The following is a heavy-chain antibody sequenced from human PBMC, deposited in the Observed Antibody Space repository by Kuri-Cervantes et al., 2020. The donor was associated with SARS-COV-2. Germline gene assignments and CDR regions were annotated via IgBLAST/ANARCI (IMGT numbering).Heavy chain of an antibody. CDR3: ARDVEGGARYPDH. CDR1: GFTFSSYS. J-gene: IGHJ2*01. CDR2: IGSSSSYI. Sequence: GGSLRLSCAGSGFTFSSYSMNWVRQAPGKGLEWVSCIGSSSSYIYYADSVKGRFTISRDNATNSLYLQMNSLRAEDTAVYYCARDVEGGARYPDHWGRGTLVTVSS. D-gene: IGHD1-26*01. V-gene: IGHV3-21*01.